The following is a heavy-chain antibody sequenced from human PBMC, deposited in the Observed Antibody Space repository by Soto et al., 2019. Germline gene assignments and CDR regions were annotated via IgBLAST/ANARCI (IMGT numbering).Heavy chain of an antibody. J-gene: IGHJ4*02. CDR2: IIPIFGTA. Sequence: SVKVSCKASGGTFSSYAISWVRQAPGQGLEWMGGIIPIFGTANYAQKFQGRVTITADESTSTAYMELSSLRSEDTAVYYCARDGGSSRPEAGSYFDYWGQGTLVTVSS. CDR1: GGTFSSYA. V-gene: IGHV1-69*13. CDR3: ARDGGSSRPEAGSYFDY. D-gene: IGHD6-13*01.